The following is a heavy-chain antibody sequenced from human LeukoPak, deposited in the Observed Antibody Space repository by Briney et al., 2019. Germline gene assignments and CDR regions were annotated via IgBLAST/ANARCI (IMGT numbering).Heavy chain of an antibody. CDR2: ITPDGSST. V-gene: IGHV3-74*01. Sequence: GGSLRLSCAASGFSFSTYWMHWVRHVPGKGPEWVSHITPDGSSTNYADSVKGRFTISRGNAKNTLYLQMNSLRAEDTAVYYCSSQISRGGNWGQGTLVTVSS. CDR3: SSQISRGGN. J-gene: IGHJ4*02. D-gene: IGHD3-16*01. CDR1: GFSFSTYW.